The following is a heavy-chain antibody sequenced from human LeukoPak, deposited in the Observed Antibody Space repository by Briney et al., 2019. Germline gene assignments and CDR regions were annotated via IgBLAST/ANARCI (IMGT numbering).Heavy chain of an antibody. J-gene: IGHJ6*04. Sequence: GGSLRLSCAASGFTFSNAWMTWVRQAPGKGLEWVGRIKSKTDGGTTEDAAPVKGRFTISRDDLNNTLYLQMNSLQTEDTAVYYCATGTRMDVWGKGTTVTVSS. CDR1: GFTFSNAW. D-gene: IGHD1-1*01. V-gene: IGHV3-15*01. CDR3: ATGTRMDV. CDR2: IKSKTDGGTT.